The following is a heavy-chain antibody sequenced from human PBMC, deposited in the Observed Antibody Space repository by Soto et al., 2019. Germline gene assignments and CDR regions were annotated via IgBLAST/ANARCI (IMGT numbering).Heavy chain of an antibody. J-gene: IGHJ4*02. CDR1: GFTFSSYW. CDR3: AKDLSWGQCDY. Sequence: EVQLVESGGGLVQPGGSLRLSCAASGFTFSSYWMHWVRKDPLKGLVWVSSIRSDGTATQYADSVKGRFTVSRDNAKNTVYLQMNSLRAEDTAVYYCAKDLSWGQCDYWGQGTLVTVSS. D-gene: IGHD3-16*01. V-gene: IGHV3-74*03. CDR2: IRSDGTAT.